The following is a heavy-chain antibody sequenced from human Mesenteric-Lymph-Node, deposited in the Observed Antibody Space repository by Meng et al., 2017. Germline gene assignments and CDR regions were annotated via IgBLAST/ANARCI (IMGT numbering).Heavy chain of an antibody. D-gene: IGHD2-21*02. Sequence: GGSLRLSCVASGFSFSNSAMTWVRQAPGKGLEWVSLISPSGDNTVYADSVKGRFTISRDNSKNTLYLQMNSLRAEDTALYYCAKVHTVVVTRIAGYYGMDVWGQGTTVTVSS. CDR1: GFSFSNSA. CDR2: ISPSGDNT. J-gene: IGHJ6*02. V-gene: IGHV3-23*01. CDR3: AKVHTVVVTRIAGYYGMDV.